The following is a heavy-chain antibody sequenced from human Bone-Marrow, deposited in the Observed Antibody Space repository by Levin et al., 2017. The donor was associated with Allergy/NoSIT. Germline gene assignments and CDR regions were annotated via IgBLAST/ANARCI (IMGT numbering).Heavy chain of an antibody. V-gene: IGHV4-59*01. CDR3: ARAGNNWDRIWFDP. CDR1: GGSIANYY. CDR2: IYYTGST. J-gene: IGHJ5*02. Sequence: SQTLSLTCTVSGGSIANYYWAWIRPSPGKGLEYIGYIYYTGSTNYNPSLKSRVTISLDTSKNQFSLKLTSLTAADTAVYFCARAGNNWDRIWFDPWGQGTLVTVSS. D-gene: IGHD1-1*01.